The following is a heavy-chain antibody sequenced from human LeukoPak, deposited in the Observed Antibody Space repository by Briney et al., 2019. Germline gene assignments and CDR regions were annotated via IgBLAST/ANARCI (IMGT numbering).Heavy chain of an antibody. J-gene: IGHJ3*02. Sequence: SETLSLTCTVSGGSISSGGYYWSWIRQHPGKGLEWIGYIYYSGSTYYNPSLKSRVTISVDTSKNQFSLKLSSVTAADTAVYYCARDGDYYDSSGRSYNAFDIWGQGTMVTVSS. CDR3: ARDGDYYDSSGRSYNAFDI. CDR1: GGSISSGGYY. V-gene: IGHV4-31*03. D-gene: IGHD3-22*01. CDR2: IYYSGST.